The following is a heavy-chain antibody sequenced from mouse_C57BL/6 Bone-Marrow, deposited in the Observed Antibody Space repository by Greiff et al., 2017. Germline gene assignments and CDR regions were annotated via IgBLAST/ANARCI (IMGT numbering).Heavy chain of an antibody. D-gene: IGHD1-1*01. CDR3: TKNYYGSSYYAMDY. Sequence: QVQLKESGPGLVQPSQSLSITCTVSGFSLTSYGVHWVRQSPGKGLEWLGVIWRGGSTDYNAAFMSRLGITKDNSKSQVFFKMNSLQADDTAIYYCTKNYYGSSYYAMDYWGQGTSVTVSS. CDR2: IWRGGST. V-gene: IGHV2-5*01. J-gene: IGHJ4*01. CDR1: GFSLTSYG.